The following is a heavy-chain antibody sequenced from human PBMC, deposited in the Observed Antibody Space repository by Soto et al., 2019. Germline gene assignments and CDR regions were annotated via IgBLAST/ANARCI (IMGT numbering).Heavy chain of an antibody. CDR3: AIRIAAAGTFDH. Sequence: PXGCLKIFWEGCGYSFTSYWHVWVRQMPGKGLEWMGIIYPGDSDTRYRPSFQGQVTISADKSISTAYLQWSSLKASDTAMYYCAIRIAAAGTFDHWGQGTLVTVSS. CDR2: IYPGDSDT. D-gene: IGHD6-13*01. V-gene: IGHV5-51*01. J-gene: IGHJ4*02. CDR1: GYSFTSYW.